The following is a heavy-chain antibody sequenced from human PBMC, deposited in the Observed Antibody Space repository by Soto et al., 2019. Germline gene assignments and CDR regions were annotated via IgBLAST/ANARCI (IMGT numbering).Heavy chain of an antibody. CDR3: AKGNYDFWSGYYPPTNYYGMDV. V-gene: IGHV3-30*18. Sequence: FSSYGMHWVRQAPGKGLEWVAVISYDGSNKYYADSVKGRFTISRDNSKNTLYLQMNSLRAEDTAVYYCAKGNYDFWSGYYPPTNYYGMDVWGQGTTVTVSS. D-gene: IGHD3-3*01. CDR1: FSSYG. CDR2: ISYDGSNK. J-gene: IGHJ6*02.